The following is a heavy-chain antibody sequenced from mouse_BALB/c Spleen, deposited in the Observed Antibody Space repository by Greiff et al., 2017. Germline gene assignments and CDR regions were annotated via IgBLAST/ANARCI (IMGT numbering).Heavy chain of an antibody. CDR2: ISNLAYSI. CDR1: GFTFSDYG. J-gene: IGHJ3*01. V-gene: IGHV5-15*02. Sequence: EVKVVESGGGLVQPGGSRKLSCAASGFTFSDYGMAWVRQSPGKGPEWVAFISNLAYSIYYADTVTGRFTISRENAKNTLYLEMSSLRSEDTAMYYCAREDYAWFAYWGQGTLVTVSA. CDR3: AREDYAWFAY. D-gene: IGHD1-1*02.